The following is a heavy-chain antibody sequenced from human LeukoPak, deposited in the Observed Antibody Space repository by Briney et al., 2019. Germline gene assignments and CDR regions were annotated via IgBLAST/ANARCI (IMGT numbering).Heavy chain of an antibody. CDR1: GGSFSTYA. CDR2: LIPVLGMS. J-gene: IGHJ4*02. Sequence: SVKVSCKSSGGSFSTYAVNWVRQAPGQGLEWMGRLIPVLGMSHYAPGFQGRVTLTADRSTNTAYMELDRLTSDDTAVYFCTRDRGGGFDLAFFDHWGQGTLVTVSS. D-gene: IGHD5-12*01. V-gene: IGHV1-69*04. CDR3: TRDRGGGFDLAFFDH.